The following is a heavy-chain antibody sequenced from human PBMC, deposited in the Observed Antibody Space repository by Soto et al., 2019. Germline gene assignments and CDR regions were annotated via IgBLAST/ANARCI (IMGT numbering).Heavy chain of an antibody. Sequence: GGSLRLSCAASGFTFSGSAMHWVRQASGKGLEWVGRIRSKANSYATAYAASVKGRFTISRDDSKNTAYLQMNSLKTEDTAVYYCTCHALGELSFRYYYMDVWGKGTTVTVSS. CDR1: GFTFSGSA. J-gene: IGHJ6*03. CDR2: IRSKANSYAT. CDR3: TCHALGELSFRYYYMDV. D-gene: IGHD3-16*02. V-gene: IGHV3-73*01.